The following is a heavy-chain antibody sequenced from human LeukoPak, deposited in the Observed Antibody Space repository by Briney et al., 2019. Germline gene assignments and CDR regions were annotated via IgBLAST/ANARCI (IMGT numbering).Heavy chain of an antibody. J-gene: IGHJ4*02. D-gene: IGHD2-21*01. V-gene: IGHV1-18*01. Sequence: ASVKLSCKASGYTFTSYGISWVRQAPGQGLEWMGWISDYNANTNYVQKFQGRVTMTTDTSTSTAYMELRSLRSDDTAVYYCARARGGLSDNYWGQGTLVTVSP. CDR1: GYTFTSYG. CDR2: ISDYNANT. CDR3: ARARGGLSDNY.